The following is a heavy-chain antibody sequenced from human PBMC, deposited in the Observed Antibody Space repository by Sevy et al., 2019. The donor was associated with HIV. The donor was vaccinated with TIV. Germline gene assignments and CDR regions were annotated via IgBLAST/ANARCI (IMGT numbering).Heavy chain of an antibody. CDR3: ARGRNYYDNSGYPYYFDY. J-gene: IGHJ4*02. CDR2: IKQGGSEK. Sequence: GGSLRLSCAASGFIFSNYWMSWVRQAPGKGLEWVANIKQGGSEKYYVDSVKGGFTISRDNAKNSLFLQMDSLRAEDTAVYYCARGRNYYDNSGYPYYFDYWGQGTLVTVSS. CDR1: GFIFSNYW. D-gene: IGHD3-22*01. V-gene: IGHV3-7*01.